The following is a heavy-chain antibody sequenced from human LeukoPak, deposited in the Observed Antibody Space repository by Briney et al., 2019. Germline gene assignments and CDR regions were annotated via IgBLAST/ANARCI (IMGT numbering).Heavy chain of an antibody. CDR2: MDTDGRTT. V-gene: IGHV3-74*01. CDR1: GFPFGNFW. Sequence: GGSLRLSCVVSGFPFGNFWMHWVRQVPGKGLVWVARMDTDGRTTDYADSVKGRFTISRDNARNTLYLQMRSLRADDTALYYCATDVTGSEDRWGHGTLVTVSS. D-gene: IGHD6-25*01. CDR3: ATDVTGSEDR. J-gene: IGHJ5*02.